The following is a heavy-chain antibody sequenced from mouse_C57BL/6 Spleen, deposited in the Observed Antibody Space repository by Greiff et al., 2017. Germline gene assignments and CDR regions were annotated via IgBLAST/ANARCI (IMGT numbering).Heavy chain of an antibody. CDR1: GYTFTDYE. CDR2: IDPETGGT. CDR3: TRVTPGGGYYFDY. J-gene: IGHJ2*01. V-gene: IGHV1-15*01. D-gene: IGHD1-1*01. Sequence: VQLQQSGAELVRPGASVTLSCKASGYTFTDYEMHWVKQTPVHGLEWIGAIDPETGGTAYNQKFKGKAILTADKSSSTAYMELRSLTSEDSAVYYGTRVTPGGGYYFDYWGQGTTLTVSS.